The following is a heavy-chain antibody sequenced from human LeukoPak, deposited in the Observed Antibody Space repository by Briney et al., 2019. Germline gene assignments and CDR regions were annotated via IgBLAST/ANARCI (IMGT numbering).Heavy chain of an antibody. V-gene: IGHV1-18*01. CDR3: ARRVYYGSGNIGGLGWFDP. J-gene: IGHJ5*02. CDR1: GYTFTSYG. CDR2: ISAYNGNT. D-gene: IGHD3-10*01. Sequence: ASVKVSCKASGYTFTSYGISWVRQAPGQGLEWMGWISAYNGNTNYAQKLQGRATMTTDTSTSTAYMELRSLRSDDTAVYYCARRVYYGSGNIGGLGWFDPWGQGTLVTVSS.